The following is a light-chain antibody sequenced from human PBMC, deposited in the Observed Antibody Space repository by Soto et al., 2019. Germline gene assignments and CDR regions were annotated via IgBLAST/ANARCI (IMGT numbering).Light chain of an antibody. CDR3: QQYYSLLLT. Sequence: DIQMTQSPSSLPASVGDRVTITCQASQDINNSLNWYQQKPGKAPKLLIYDAFNLESGVPSRFSGSASGTLFTFTITSLQPEDIATYYCQQYYSLLLTFGRGTKLEIK. CDR2: DAF. V-gene: IGKV1-33*01. J-gene: IGKJ4*01. CDR1: QDINNS.